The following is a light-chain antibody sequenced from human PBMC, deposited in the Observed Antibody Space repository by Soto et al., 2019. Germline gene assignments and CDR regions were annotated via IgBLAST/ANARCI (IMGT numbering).Light chain of an antibody. J-gene: IGKJ1*01. Sequence: EIVMTQSPATLSVSPGERATLSCRASQSVSSNLAWYQQKPGQAPRLLIYGASTSATGIPARFSGSRSGTEFTLTISSLQSEDFAVYYWQQYNNWLRTFGQGTKVEIK. CDR1: QSVSSN. CDR2: GAS. V-gene: IGKV3-15*01. CDR3: QQYNNWLRT.